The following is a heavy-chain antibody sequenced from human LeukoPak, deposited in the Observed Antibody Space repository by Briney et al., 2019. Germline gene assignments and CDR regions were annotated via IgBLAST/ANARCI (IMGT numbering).Heavy chain of an antibody. Sequence: GGSLRLSCAASEFTFSSYWTSWVRQAPGKGLEWVANINKDGGEKYYVDSVKGRFTISRDNAKNSLYLQMNSLRADDTAVYYCVKDSPPRYSGSPPAYWGQGTLVTVSS. J-gene: IGHJ4*02. CDR3: VKDSPPRYSGSPPAY. CDR2: INKDGGEK. V-gene: IGHV3-7*03. D-gene: IGHD1-26*01. CDR1: EFTFSSYW.